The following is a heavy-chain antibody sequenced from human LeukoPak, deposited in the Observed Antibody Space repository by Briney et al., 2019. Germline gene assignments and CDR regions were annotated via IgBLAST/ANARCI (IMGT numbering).Heavy chain of an antibody. J-gene: IGHJ4*02. CDR3: ARCPESSGYYYELDS. CDR1: GCTFSLYG. V-gene: IGHV3-30*03. Sequence: GGSLRLSCAASGCTFSLYGMHWVRQAPGKGLEWVAVISYHGNNEYYADSVKGRFTISRDNSKNTLYLQMNSLTAEDTAVYYCARCPESSGYYYELDSWGQGTLVTVSS. CDR2: ISYHGNNE. D-gene: IGHD3-22*01.